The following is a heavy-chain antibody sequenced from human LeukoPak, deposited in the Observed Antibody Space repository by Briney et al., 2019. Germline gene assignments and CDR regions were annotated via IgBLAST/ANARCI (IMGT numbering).Heavy chain of an antibody. CDR3: ARGYCSSATCRHFDY. V-gene: IGHV1-18*01. J-gene: IGHJ4*02. CDR2: ISAYNGNT. CDR1: GYTFTSYG. Sequence: GASVKVSCKASGYTFTSYGISWVRQAPGQELEWMGWISAYNGNTNYAQKLQGRVTMTADTSTTTAYMELRSLRSDDTAVYYCARGYCSSATCRHFDYWGQGALVTVSS. D-gene: IGHD2-2*01.